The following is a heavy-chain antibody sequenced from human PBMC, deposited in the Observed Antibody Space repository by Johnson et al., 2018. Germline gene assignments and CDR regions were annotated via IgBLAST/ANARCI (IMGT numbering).Heavy chain of an antibody. CDR2: IIPIFGTA. J-gene: IGHJ6*02. CDR1: GGTFSSYA. Sequence: QVQLVQSGAEVKKPGSSVKVSCKASGGTFSSYAISWVRQAPGQGLEWMGGIIPIFGTANYAQKFQGRVTITADESTSTAYMELSSLRSEDTAVYYCARVPGFCSGGSRPKYYYYYGMDVWGQGTTVTVSS. V-gene: IGHV1-69*12. CDR3: ARVPGFCSGGSRPKYYYYYGMDV. D-gene: IGHD2-15*01.